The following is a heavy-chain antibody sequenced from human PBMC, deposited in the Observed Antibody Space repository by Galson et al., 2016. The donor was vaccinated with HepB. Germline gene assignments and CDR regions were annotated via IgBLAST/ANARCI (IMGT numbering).Heavy chain of an antibody. Sequence: SLRLSCAGSGFMFGTYWMSWVRQAPGKGLEWVANIKQDGSEKYYVDSVRGRFTLSRDNAQNSLFPQMNSLRAEDTAVYYCARGRATSVRGLVGYYFDWWGQGTLVTVSS. CDR1: GFMFGTYW. J-gene: IGHJ4*02. CDR2: IKQDGSEK. V-gene: IGHV3-7*01. D-gene: IGHD3-10*01. CDR3: ARGRATSVRGLVGYYFDW.